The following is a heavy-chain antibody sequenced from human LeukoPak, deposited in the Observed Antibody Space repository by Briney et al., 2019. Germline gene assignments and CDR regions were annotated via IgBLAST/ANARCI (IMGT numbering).Heavy chain of an antibody. CDR2: ISAYNGNT. CDR3: ARDRQLGSSGYYAAY. J-gene: IGHJ4*02. D-gene: IGHD3-22*01. V-gene: IGHV1-18*01. Sequence: GASVKVSCKASGYTFSSYGISWVRQAAGQGLEWIGWISAYNGNTNYAQKVQGRVTLTTETSTSTAYMELRSLRSDDTAVYYCARDRQLGSSGYYAAYWGQGTLVTVSS. CDR1: GYTFSSYG.